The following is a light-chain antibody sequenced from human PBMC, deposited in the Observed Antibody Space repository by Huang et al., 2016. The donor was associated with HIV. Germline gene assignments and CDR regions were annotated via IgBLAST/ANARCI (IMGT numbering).Light chain of an antibody. CDR1: QGVSSN. V-gene: IGKV3-15*01. CDR2: GAS. CDR3: QQYNNWPPLT. J-gene: IGKJ4*01. Sequence: EIVITQSPATLSVSPGERATLSCRASQGVSSNLAWYQQKPGQAPRLLIYGASPRATGIPARFRGSGSGTEFTLTISSLQSEDFAVYYCQQYNNWPPLTFGGGTKVEIK.